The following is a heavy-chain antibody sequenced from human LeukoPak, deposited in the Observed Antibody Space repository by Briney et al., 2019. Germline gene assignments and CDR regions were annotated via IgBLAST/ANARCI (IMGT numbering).Heavy chain of an antibody. Sequence: SETLSLTCTVSGGSISSSSYYWGWIRQPPGKGLEWIGSIYYSGSTYYNPSLKSRVTISVDTSKNQFSLKLSSVTAADTAVYYCARDLYYYGSGSGKFDYWGQGTLVTVSS. CDR3: ARDLYYYGSGSGKFDY. CDR1: GGSISSSSYY. D-gene: IGHD3-10*01. V-gene: IGHV4-39*07. CDR2: IYYSGST. J-gene: IGHJ4*02.